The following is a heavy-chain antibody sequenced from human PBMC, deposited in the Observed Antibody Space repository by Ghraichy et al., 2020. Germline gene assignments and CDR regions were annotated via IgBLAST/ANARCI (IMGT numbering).Heavy chain of an antibody. CDR3: VRGFSYGGNSDY. CDR2: ICYSGST. V-gene: IGHV4-31*03. Sequence: SETLSLTCTVSGGSISSGGYYWSWIRQHPGKGLEWIGYICYSGSTYYNPSLKSRVTISVDTSKSQFSLKLSSVTAADTAVYYCVRGFSYGGNSDYWGQGTLVTVSS. D-gene: IGHD4-23*01. J-gene: IGHJ4*02. CDR1: GGSISSGGYY.